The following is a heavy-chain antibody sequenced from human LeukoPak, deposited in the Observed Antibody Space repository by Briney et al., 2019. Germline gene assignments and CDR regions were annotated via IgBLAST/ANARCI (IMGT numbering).Heavy chain of an antibody. CDR2: IYPGDSDT. D-gene: IGHD2-2*01. CDR3: ARPYCSSTSCSFDAFDI. Sequence: GESLKISCKGSGYSFTSYWIGWVRQMPGKGLEWMGIIYPGDSDTRYSPSFQGQVTISADKSISTAYLQWSSLKASDTAMYYCARPYCSSTSCSFDAFDIWGQGTMVTVSS. CDR1: GYSFTSYW. V-gene: IGHV5-51*01. J-gene: IGHJ3*02.